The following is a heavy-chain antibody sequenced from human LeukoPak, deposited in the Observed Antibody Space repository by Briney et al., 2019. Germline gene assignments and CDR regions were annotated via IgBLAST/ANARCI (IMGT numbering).Heavy chain of an antibody. Sequence: PSETQSLTCTVSGGSISSYYWSWIRQPPGKGLEWIGYIYYSGSTNYNPSLKSRVTISVDTSKNQFSLKLSSVTAADTAVYYCATQAYYYDSSGFIRREGFQHWGQGTLVTVSS. CDR3: ATQAYYYDSSGFIRREGFQH. CDR2: IYYSGST. CDR1: GGSISSYY. J-gene: IGHJ1*01. V-gene: IGHV4-59*01. D-gene: IGHD3-22*01.